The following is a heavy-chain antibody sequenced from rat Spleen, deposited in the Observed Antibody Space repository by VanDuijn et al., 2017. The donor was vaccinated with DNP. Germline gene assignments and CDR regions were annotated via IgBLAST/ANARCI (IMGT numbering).Heavy chain of an antibody. CDR1: GFTFSSFA. CDR2: ITSGGSNT. J-gene: IGHJ2*01. V-gene: IGHV5-25*01. Sequence: EVQLVESGGGLVQPGRSLKLSCAASGFTFSSFAMAWVRQAPKKGLEWVATITSGGSNTYYPDSVKGRFTISRDNAKSTLYLQMDSLRSEDTATYYCASYGGYTPWGQGVMVTVSS. CDR3: ASYGGYTP. D-gene: IGHD1-11*01.